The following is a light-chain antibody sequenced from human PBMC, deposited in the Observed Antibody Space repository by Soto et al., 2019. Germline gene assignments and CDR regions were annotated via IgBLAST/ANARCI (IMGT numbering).Light chain of an antibody. Sequence: EIVLTQSPGTLSLSPGERATLSCRASQSVSSSYVAWYQQKPGQAPRLLIYGTSSRATGIPDRFSGSGSGADFTLTISRLEPEDLAVFYCQQYGTSPFTFGQGTKLEIK. V-gene: IGKV3-20*01. CDR3: QQYGTSPFT. CDR2: GTS. J-gene: IGKJ2*01. CDR1: QSVSSSY.